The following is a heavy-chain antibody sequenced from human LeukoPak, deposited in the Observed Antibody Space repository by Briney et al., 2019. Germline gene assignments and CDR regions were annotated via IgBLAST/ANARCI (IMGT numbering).Heavy chain of an antibody. Sequence: PSETLSLTCTVSGGSISSYYWSWIRQPPGKGLEWIGYIYTSGSTNYNPSLKSRVTISVDTSKNQFSLKLSSVTAADTAVYYWARQITIFGVAEPGYWFDPWGQGTLVTVSS. J-gene: IGHJ5*02. CDR2: IYTSGST. CDR3: ARQITIFGVAEPGYWFDP. V-gene: IGHV4-4*09. CDR1: GGSISSYY. D-gene: IGHD3-3*01.